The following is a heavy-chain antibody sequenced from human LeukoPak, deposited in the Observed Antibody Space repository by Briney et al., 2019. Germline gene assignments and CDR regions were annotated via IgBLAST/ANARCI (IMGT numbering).Heavy chain of an antibody. J-gene: IGHJ4*02. CDR2: IWYDGSNK. D-gene: IGHD6-19*01. CDR3: AKDLFTTSGWYGDY. CDR1: GFTFSSYG. V-gene: IGHV3-30*02. Sequence: GGSLRLSCAASGFTFSSYGMHWVRQAPGKGLEWVAVIWYDGSNKYYADSVKGRFTISRDNSKNTLYLQMNSLRAEDTAVYYCAKDLFTTSGWYGDYWGQGTLVTVSS.